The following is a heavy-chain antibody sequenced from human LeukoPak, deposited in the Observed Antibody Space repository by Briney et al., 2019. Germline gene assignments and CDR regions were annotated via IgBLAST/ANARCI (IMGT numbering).Heavy chain of an antibody. V-gene: IGHV3-30*18. CDR2: ISYDGSNK. CDR3: AKDGDLLGFGESSYYYYYMDV. J-gene: IGHJ6*03. Sequence: GGSLRLSCAASGFTFSSYGMHWVRQAPGKGLEWVAVISYDGSNKYYADSVKGRFTISRDNSKNTLYLQMNSLRAEDTAVYYCAKDGDLLGFGESSYYYYYMDVWGKGTTVTVSS. CDR1: GFTFSSYG. D-gene: IGHD3-10*01.